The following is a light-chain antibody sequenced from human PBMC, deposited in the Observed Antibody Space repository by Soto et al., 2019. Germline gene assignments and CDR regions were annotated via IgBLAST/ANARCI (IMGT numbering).Light chain of an antibody. CDR2: NAS. V-gene: IGKV3-20*01. CDR3: HQYASSPQT. J-gene: IGKJ5*01. CDR1: QSVGNNY. Sequence: EIVLTQSPGTLSLSPGERVTLSCRASQSVGNNYLGWYQQKPGQAPRLLIFNASRRPTGISDRFSGSGSGTDFTLTISRLEPEDFAVYYCHQYASSPQTFGQGTRLDMK.